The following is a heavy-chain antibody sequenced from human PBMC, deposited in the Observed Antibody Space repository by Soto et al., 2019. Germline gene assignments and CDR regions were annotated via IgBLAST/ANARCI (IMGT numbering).Heavy chain of an antibody. V-gene: IGHV4-34*01. CDR2: INHSGST. D-gene: IGHD3-10*01. CDR3: ARAPHYGSGRLQYYYYGMDV. CDR1: GGSFSGYY. Sequence: SETLSLTCAVYGGSFSGYYWSWIRQPPGKGLEWIGEINHSGSTKYNPSPKSRVTISVDTSKNQFSLKPSSVTAADTAVYYCARAPHYGSGRLQYYYYGMDVWGQGTTVT. J-gene: IGHJ6*02.